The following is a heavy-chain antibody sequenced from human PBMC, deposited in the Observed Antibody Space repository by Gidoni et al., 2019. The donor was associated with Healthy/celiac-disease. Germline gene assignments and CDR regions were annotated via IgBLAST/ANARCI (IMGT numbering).Heavy chain of an antibody. V-gene: IGHV3-64D*08. J-gene: IGHJ4*02. CDR1: GFTFSSYA. Sequence: EVQLVESGGGLVQPGGSLRLSCSAPGFTFSSYAMHWVRQAPGKGLEYVSAISSNGGSTYYADSVKGRFTISRDNSKNTLYLQMSSLRAEDTAVYYCVKDTSRGRGWYGHFDYWGQGTLVTVSS. D-gene: IGHD6-19*01. CDR2: ISSNGGST. CDR3: VKDTSRGRGWYGHFDY.